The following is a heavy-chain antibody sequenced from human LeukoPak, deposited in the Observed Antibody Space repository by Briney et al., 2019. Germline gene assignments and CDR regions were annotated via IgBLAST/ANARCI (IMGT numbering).Heavy chain of an antibody. CDR2: IRGDGVTT. CDR3: AKVVGATDY. D-gene: IGHD1-26*01. Sequence: GGSLRLSCAASGFTFSSHGMNWVRQAPCKGLDWVSGIRGDGVTTYYADSVKGRFTISRDNSKNTLYLQMNSLRAEDTALYYCAKVVGATDYWGQGTLVTVSS. V-gene: IGHV3-23*01. J-gene: IGHJ4*02. CDR1: GFTFSSHG.